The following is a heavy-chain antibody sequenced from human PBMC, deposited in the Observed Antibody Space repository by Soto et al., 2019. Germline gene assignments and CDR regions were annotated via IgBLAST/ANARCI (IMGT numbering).Heavy chain of an antibody. D-gene: IGHD3-10*01. Sequence: LRLXXXASGFTVSSESMSWVRQXXGKXXXWVAAISGSVGSTYSAESVKGRFTISRDNSKNTLYLQMNSLRAEDMAVYYCAKGPYGPGSFDYWGQGTLVTVSS. J-gene: IGHJ4*02. CDR2: ISGSVGST. CDR3: AKGPYGPGSFDY. V-gene: IGHV3-23*01. CDR1: GFTVSSES.